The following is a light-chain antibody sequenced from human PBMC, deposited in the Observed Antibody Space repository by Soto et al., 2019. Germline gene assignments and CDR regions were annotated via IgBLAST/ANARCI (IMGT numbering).Light chain of an antibody. J-gene: IGLJ1*01. CDR3: CSYAGSYVYV. CDR2: DVS. V-gene: IGLV2-11*01. Sequence: QSALTQPRSVSGSHGQSVTISCTGTGSDVGGYNYVSWYQQHPGKAPKLMIYDVSKRPSGVPDRFSGSKSGNTASLTISGLQAEDEADYYCCSYAGSYVYVFGTGTKLTVL. CDR1: GSDVGGYNY.